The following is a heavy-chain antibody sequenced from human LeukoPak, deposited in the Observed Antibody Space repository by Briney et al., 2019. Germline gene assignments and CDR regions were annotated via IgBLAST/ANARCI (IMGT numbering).Heavy chain of an antibody. V-gene: IGHV3-48*03. D-gene: IGHD3-10*02. CDR3: AELGITMIGGV. CDR1: GFTFSSYE. CDR2: ISSSGSTI. Sequence: PAGSLRLSCAASGFTFSSYEMNWVRQAPGKGLEWVSYISSSGSTIYYADSVKGRFTISRDNAKNSLYLQMNSLRAEDTAVYYSAELGITMIGGVWGKGTTVTISS. J-gene: IGHJ6*04.